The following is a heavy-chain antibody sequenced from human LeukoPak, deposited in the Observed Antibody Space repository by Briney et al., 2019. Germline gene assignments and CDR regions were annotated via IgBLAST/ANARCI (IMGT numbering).Heavy chain of an antibody. Sequence: ASVKVSCKASGYTFTGYYMHWVRQAPGQGLEWMGWINPNSGGTSYAQEFQGRVTMTRDTSISTAYMELSRLGSVDKGEYYCSRDRVVGVAAVYDNYGMDIWGQGTTVTVSS. D-gene: IGHD2-15*01. V-gene: IGHV1-2*02. J-gene: IGHJ6*02. CDR1: GYTFTGYY. CDR3: SRDRVVGVAAVYDNYGMDI. CDR2: INPNSGGT.